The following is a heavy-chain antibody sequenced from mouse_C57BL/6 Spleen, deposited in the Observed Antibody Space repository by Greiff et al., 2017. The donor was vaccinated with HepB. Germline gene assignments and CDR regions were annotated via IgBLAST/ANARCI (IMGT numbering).Heavy chain of an antibody. V-gene: IGHV3-6*01. Sequence: EVQLQESGPGLVKPSQSLSLTCSVTGYSITSGYYWNWIRQFPGNKLEWMGYISYDGSNNYNPSLKNRISITRDTSKNQFFLKLNSVTTEDTATYYCARVRVLYYAMDYWGQGTSVTVSS. CDR1: GYSITSGYY. CDR2: ISYDGSN. CDR3: ARVRVLYYAMDY. D-gene: IGHD2-14*01. J-gene: IGHJ4*01.